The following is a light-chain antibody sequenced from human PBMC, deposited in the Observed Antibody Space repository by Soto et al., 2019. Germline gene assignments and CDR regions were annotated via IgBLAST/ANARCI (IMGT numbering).Light chain of an antibody. CDR1: QIVNSN. CDR2: GIS. J-gene: IGKJ1*01. V-gene: IGKV3-15*01. Sequence: EMVMTQSPAILSVSPGESATLSCRSSQIVNSNYLAWYQQHPGQPPRLLIYGISTRATGIPARFSGSGSGTEFSLTISSLQSEDFATYYCQQYNSYLWTVGQGTKV. CDR3: QQYNSYLWT.